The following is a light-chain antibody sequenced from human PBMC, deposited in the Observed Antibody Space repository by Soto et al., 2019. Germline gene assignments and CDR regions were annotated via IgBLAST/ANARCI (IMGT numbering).Light chain of an antibody. CDR3: QQTYRTPLT. V-gene: IGKV1-39*01. Sequence: DIQMTQSPSSLSASVGDRVTITCRATQNITNYLNWYQQKPGKAPQVLIYAASSLQSGVPSRFSGSGSGTDFTLTISSLQPEDFATYSCQQTYRTPLTFGGGTKVDIK. CDR1: QNITNY. CDR2: AAS. J-gene: IGKJ4*01.